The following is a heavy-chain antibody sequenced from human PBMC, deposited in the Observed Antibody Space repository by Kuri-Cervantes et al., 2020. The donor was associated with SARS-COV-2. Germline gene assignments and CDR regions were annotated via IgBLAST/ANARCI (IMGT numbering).Heavy chain of an antibody. D-gene: IGHD3-10*01. J-gene: IGHJ4*02. Sequence: GESLKISCAASGFTLRGYALHWVRQAPGKGLEWVAVISHDGRKQYYADSVKGRFTISRDNAKNSLYLQMNSLRAEDTAVYYCARLLYGSGSYYKDWGQGTLVTVSS. CDR2: ISHDGRKQ. CDR1: GFTLRGYA. CDR3: ARLLYGSGSYYKD. V-gene: IGHV3-30*04.